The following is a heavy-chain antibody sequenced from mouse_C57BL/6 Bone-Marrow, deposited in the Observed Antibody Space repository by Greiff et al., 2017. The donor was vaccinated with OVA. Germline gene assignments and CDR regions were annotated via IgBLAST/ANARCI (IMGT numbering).Heavy chain of an antibody. CDR2: IDPENGDT. D-gene: IGHD1-1*01. CDR1: GFNIKDDY. V-gene: IGHV14-4*01. CDR3: TTYYYGKGY. J-gene: IGHJ2*01. Sequence: EVKLMESGAELVRPGASVKLSCTASGFNIKDDYMHWVKQRPEQGLEWIGWIDPENGDTEYASKFQGKATITADTSSNTAYLQLSSLTSEDTAVYYCTTYYYGKGYWGQGTTLTVSS.